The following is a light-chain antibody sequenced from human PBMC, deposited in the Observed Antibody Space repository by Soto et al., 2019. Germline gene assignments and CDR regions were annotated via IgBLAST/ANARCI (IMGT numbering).Light chain of an antibody. J-gene: IGLJ1*01. CDR1: NSDVGIYDF. CDR3: ISYTSDDVRYV. V-gene: IGLV2-14*01. Sequence: QSALTQPASVSGTPGQSITNSCTGSNSDVGIYDFVSWYQHHPGRAPKLIVSEVSHRPSGVSNRFSGSKSGNTASLTISGLQSEDEADYYCISYTSDDVRYVFGTGTKLTVL. CDR2: EVS.